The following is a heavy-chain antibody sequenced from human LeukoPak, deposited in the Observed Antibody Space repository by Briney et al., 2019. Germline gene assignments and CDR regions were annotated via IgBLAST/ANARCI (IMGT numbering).Heavy chain of an antibody. V-gene: IGHV1-69*06. Sequence: SVKLSCKASGGTFSSYAISWVRQAPGQGLEWMGGIIPNFGTANYAQKFKGRVTITADKSKNTAYMELSSLRSEDTAVYYCARDLRGYSRSLYPGGGFWGGGTLVSV. CDR1: GGTFSSYA. D-gene: IGHD6-13*01. CDR2: IIPNFGTA. J-gene: IGHJ1*01. CDR3: ARDLRGYSRSLYPGGGF.